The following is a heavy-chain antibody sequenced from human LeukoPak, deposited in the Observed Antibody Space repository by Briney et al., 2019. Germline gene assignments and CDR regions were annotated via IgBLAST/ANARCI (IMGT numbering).Heavy chain of an antibody. V-gene: IGHV4-38-2*02. Sequence: PSETLSLTCTVSGYSISSGYYWGWIRQPPGKGLEWIGSIYHSGSTYYNPSLKSRVTISVDTSKNQFSLKLSSVTAADTAVYYCARPDFSSYGAFDIWGQGTMVTVSS. CDR2: IYHSGST. D-gene: IGHD6-6*01. CDR1: GYSISSGYY. J-gene: IGHJ3*02. CDR3: ARPDFSSYGAFDI.